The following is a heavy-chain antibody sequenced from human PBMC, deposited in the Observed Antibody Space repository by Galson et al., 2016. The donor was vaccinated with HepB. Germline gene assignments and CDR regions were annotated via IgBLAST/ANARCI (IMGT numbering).Heavy chain of an antibody. CDR3: ARERGGYCTETTCERGQMLY. CDR1: GETFSGYY. J-gene: IGHJ4*02. V-gene: IGHV4-34*01. Sequence: ETLSLTCAVYGETFSGYYWTWIRQPPGEGLQWIGEINHYGSVDYSPSLKSRVTISVDSSKNQFSLRLKYVTAADTAVYYCARERGGYCTETTCERGQMLYWGQGNLVTVSP. CDR2: INHYGSV. D-gene: IGHD2-8*02.